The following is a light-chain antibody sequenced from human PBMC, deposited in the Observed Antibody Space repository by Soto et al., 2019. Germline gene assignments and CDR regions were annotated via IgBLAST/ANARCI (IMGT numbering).Light chain of an antibody. CDR1: SSDVGGFNY. J-gene: IGLJ1*01. CDR2: AVS. Sequence: QSALTQPASVSGSPGQSITISCTGTSSDVGGFNYVSWYQQHPGKDPKLIIYAVSNRPSGVSNRFSGSKSGNTASLTISGLQAEDEADYYCSSYTSSSTQVFGTGTKLTVL. CDR3: SSYTSSSTQV. V-gene: IGLV2-14*01.